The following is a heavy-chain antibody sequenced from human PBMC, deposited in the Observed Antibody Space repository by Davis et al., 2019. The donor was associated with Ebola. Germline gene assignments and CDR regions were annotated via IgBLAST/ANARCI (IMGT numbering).Heavy chain of an antibody. CDR1: GYTFTSYD. Sequence: ASVKVSCKASGYTFTSYDINWVRQATGQGLEWMGWMNPNSGNTGYAQKFQGRVTMTRNTSISTAYMELSSLRSEDTAVYYCARGLSGWGGNWFDPWGQGTLVTVSS. D-gene: IGHD6-19*01. V-gene: IGHV1-8*01. CDR2: MNPNSGNT. CDR3: ARGLSGWGGNWFDP. J-gene: IGHJ5*02.